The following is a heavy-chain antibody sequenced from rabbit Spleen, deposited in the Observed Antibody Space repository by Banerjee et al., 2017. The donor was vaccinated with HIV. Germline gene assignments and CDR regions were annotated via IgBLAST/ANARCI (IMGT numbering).Heavy chain of an antibody. J-gene: IGHJ4*01. Sequence: QEQLVESGGGLVQPGGSLTLYCKGSGFTLSSYYMNWVRQDPGKGLEWIACINTVTGKSVYASWAKGRFIMSRTSSTTVTLQMTSVTGADTATYFCARDGRGAIYSYGDFNLWGQGTLVTVS. D-gene: IGHD6-1*01. CDR2: INTVTGKS. CDR3: ARDGRGAIYSYGDFNL. V-gene: IGHV1S45*01. CDR1: GFTLSSYYM.